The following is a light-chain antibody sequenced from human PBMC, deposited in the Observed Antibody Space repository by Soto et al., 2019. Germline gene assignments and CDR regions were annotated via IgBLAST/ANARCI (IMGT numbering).Light chain of an antibody. CDR1: SSDIGGYNF. J-gene: IGLJ1*01. CDR2: EVS. Sequence: QSALTQPASVSGSPGQSITISCTGTSSDIGGYNFVSWYHQHPGKAPKLMIYEVSNRPSGVSDRFSGSKSGNTASLTISGLQAEDEADYYCSSFRSGTTLFGTGTKLPVL. CDR3: SSFRSGTTL. V-gene: IGLV2-14*01.